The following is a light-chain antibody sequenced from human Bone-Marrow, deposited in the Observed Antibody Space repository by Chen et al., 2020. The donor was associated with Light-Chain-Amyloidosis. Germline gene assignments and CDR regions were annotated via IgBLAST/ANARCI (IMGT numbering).Light chain of an antibody. CDR2: DDS. CDR3: QVWDRSSDRPV. Sequence: SYVLTQPSSVSVAPGQTATLACGGNNIGSTSVHWYQQTPGQAPLLVVYDDSDRPPGIPERLSGSNSGNTATLTISRVEAGEEADYYCQVWDRSSDRPVFGGGTKLTVL. V-gene: IGLV3-21*02. J-gene: IGLJ3*02. CDR1: NIGSTS.